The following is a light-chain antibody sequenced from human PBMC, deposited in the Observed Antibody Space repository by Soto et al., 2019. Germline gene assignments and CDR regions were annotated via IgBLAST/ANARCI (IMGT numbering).Light chain of an antibody. Sequence: EIVMTQSPATLSVSPGERATLSCRASQSVVTNLAWYQQKPGQAPRLLIYGASTRATGIPPRFSGSGSGTDLTLTISNVEPEDFAVYYCHQRQSWPRTFGQGTRLEIK. V-gene: IGKV3-15*01. CDR2: GAS. CDR1: QSVVTN. J-gene: IGKJ5*01. CDR3: HQRQSWPRT.